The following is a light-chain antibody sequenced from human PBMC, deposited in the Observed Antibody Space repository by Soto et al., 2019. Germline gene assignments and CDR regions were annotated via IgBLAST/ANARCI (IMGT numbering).Light chain of an antibody. CDR2: GVR. J-gene: IGLJ1*01. Sequence: QSALTQPASVSGSPGQSIAISCTGTSSDVGYYNYVSWYQQHPGKAPKLMIYGVRNRPSGVSKRFSGSKSGNTASLTISGLQAEDEADYYCSSYTSSSTYVFGTGTKVTVL. CDR3: SSYTSSSTYV. CDR1: SSDVGYYNY. V-gene: IGLV2-14*03.